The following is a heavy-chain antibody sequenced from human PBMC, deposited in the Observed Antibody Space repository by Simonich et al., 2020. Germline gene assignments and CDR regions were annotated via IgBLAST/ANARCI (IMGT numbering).Heavy chain of an antibody. CDR1: GFTFSSFA. CDR3: ATYYFDY. Sequence: EVQLLESGGGLVQPGGSLRLSCAASGFTFSSFAMSGVRQAPGKGWEGVSAIRGRGGSTYYADSVKVRFTISRDNSKNTLYLQMNSLRAEDTAVYYCATYYFDYWGQGTLVTVSS. J-gene: IGHJ4*02. CDR2: IRGRGGST. V-gene: IGHV3-23*01.